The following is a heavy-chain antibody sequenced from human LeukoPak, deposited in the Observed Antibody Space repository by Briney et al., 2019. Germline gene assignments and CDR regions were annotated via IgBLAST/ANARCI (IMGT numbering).Heavy chain of an antibody. V-gene: IGHV4-61*02. CDR2: IYTSGST. D-gene: IGHD3-22*01. J-gene: IGHJ4*02. Sequence: KTSETLSLTCTVSGGSISSGSYYWSWIRQPAGKGLEWIGRIYTSGSTNYNPSLKSRVTISVDTSKNQFSLKLSSVTAADTAVYYCARASDYYDSSGYNQFDYWGQGTLVTVSS. CDR1: GGSISSGSYY. CDR3: ARASDYYDSSGYNQFDY.